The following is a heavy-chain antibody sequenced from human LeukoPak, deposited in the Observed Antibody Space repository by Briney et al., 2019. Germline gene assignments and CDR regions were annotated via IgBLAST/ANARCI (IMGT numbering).Heavy chain of an antibody. CDR2: INHSGST. J-gene: IGHJ2*01. CDR1: GASFSGYY. CDR3: ARALGVAVYWYFDL. D-gene: IGHD6-19*01. V-gene: IGHV4-34*01. Sequence: SETLSLTCAVYGASFSGYYWSWIRQPPGKGLEWIGEINHSGSTNYNPSLKSRVTISVDTSKNQFSLKLSPVTAADTAVYYCARALGVAVYWYFDLWGRGTLVTVSS.